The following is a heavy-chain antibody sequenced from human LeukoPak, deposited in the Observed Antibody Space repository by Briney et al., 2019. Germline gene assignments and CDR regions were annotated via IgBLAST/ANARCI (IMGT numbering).Heavy chain of an antibody. CDR3: AKASHYYYDSSVYYSDAFDI. CDR2: ISWDGGST. V-gene: IGHV3-43*01. J-gene: IGHJ3*02. Sequence: GGSLRLSCAASGFTFDDYTMHWVRQAPGKGLEWVSLISWDGGSTYYADSVKGRFTISRDNSKNSLYLQMNSLRTEDTALYYCAKASHYYYDSSVYYSDAFDIWGQGTMVTVSS. D-gene: IGHD3-22*01. CDR1: GFTFDDYT.